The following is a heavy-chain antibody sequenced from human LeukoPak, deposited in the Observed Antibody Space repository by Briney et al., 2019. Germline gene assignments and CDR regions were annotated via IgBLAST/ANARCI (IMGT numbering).Heavy chain of an antibody. V-gene: IGHV3-30-3*01. Sequence: PGGSLRLSCAASGFTFSSYAMHWVRQAPGKGLEWVAVISYDGSNKYYADSVKGRFTVSRDNSKNTLYLQMNSLRAEDTAVYYCARAEGSARAGLSYWGQGTLVTVSS. CDR2: ISYDGSNK. CDR3: ARAEGSARAGLSY. CDR1: GFTFSSYA. J-gene: IGHJ4*02. D-gene: IGHD3-10*01.